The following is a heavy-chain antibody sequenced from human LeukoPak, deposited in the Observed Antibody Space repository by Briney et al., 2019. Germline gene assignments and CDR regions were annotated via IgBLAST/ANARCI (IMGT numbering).Heavy chain of an antibody. CDR2: ISSNSATI. D-gene: IGHD5-24*01. Sequence: GSLRLSCAASGFTFNSYHMNWVRQAPGKGLEWVSYISSNSATIYYVDSVEGRFTISRDNAKNSLYLQMNSLRAEDTAVYFCARDSASIGHNXAFDIWGQGTMVTVSS. CDR3: ARDSASIGHNXAFDI. CDR1: GFTFNSYH. J-gene: IGHJ3*02. V-gene: IGHV3-48*04.